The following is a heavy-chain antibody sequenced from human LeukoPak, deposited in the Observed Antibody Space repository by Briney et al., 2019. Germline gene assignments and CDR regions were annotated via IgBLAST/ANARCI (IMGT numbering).Heavy chain of an antibody. J-gene: IGHJ4*02. D-gene: IGHD3-16*01. V-gene: IGHV1-2*02. CDR1: GYTFTGYY. CDR3: ARAALIGFDY. Sequence: ASVKVSCKASGYTFTGYYMHWVRQARGQGVEWRGGINPNSGGTNYAQKCQGRVTMTRDTSISTVYTELSRLTSDDTAVYYCARAALIGFDYWGQGTLVTVSS. CDR2: INPNSGGT.